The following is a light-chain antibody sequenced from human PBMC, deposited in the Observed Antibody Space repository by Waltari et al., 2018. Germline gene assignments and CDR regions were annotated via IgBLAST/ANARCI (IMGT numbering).Light chain of an antibody. Sequence: SYELTQPHSVSVSPGQTARITCSGDALQKQYAYWYQQKPGQAPVLVIYKDSERPSGIPERFSGSSSGTTCTLTISGVQAEDEADYYCQSADSSGTYVVFGGGTKLTVL. CDR1: ALQKQY. CDR3: QSADSSGTYVV. J-gene: IGLJ2*01. V-gene: IGLV3-25*03. CDR2: KDS.